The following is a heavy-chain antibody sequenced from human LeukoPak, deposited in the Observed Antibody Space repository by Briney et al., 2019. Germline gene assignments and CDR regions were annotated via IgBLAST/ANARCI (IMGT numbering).Heavy chain of an antibody. CDR2: IRYDGSNK. V-gene: IGHV3-30*02. CDR3: AKARVKRWLPRPDY. D-gene: IGHD6-19*01. J-gene: IGHJ4*02. CDR1: GFTFSSYG. Sequence: GGSLRLSCAASGFTFSSYGMHWVRQAPGKGLEWVAFIRYDGSNKYYADSVKGRFTISRDNSKNTQYLQMNSLRAEDTAVYYCAKARVKRWLPRPDYWGQGTLVTVSS.